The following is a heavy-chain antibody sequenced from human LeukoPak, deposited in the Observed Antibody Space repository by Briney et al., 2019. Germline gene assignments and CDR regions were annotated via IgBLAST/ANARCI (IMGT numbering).Heavy chain of an antibody. V-gene: IGHV3-30*09. Sequence: GGSLRLSCAASGFTFSSYAMSWVRQAPGKGLEWVAVISYDGSNKFYADSVKGRFAISRDNSRNTLYLQMNSLSAEDTAVYYCATGITTTTFSYFDYWGQGALVTVSS. J-gene: IGHJ4*02. D-gene: IGHD1-7*01. CDR1: GFTFSSYA. CDR3: ATGITTTTFSYFDY. CDR2: ISYDGSNK.